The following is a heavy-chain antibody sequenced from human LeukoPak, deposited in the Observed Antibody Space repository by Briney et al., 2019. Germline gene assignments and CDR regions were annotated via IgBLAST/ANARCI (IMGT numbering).Heavy chain of an antibody. CDR3: ARVSSGLNVWGSYRNLDY. CDR2: TSSSGSTI. CDR1: GFTFSDYY. D-gene: IGHD3-16*02. J-gene: IGHJ4*02. Sequence: SLRLSCAASGFTFSDYYMSWIRQAHGKGLEWDSYTSSSGSTIYCADSVKGRFTISRDNAKNSLYLQMNSLRAEDTAVYYCARVSSGLNVWGSYRNLDYWGQGTLVTVSS. V-gene: IGHV3-11*01.